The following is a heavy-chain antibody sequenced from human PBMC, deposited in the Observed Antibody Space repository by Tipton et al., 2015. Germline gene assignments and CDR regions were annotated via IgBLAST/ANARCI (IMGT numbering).Heavy chain of an antibody. CDR1: GGSISSGKYY. D-gene: IGHD5-12*01. Sequence: TLSLTCTVSGGSISSGKYYWSWIRQHPGKGLEWIGYIYYSGNTYYNPSLKSRVTILVDTSKSQFSLKLTSVTAADTAVYYCARVKVATMLYYFDYWGQGTLVTVSS. CDR3: ARVKVATMLYYFDY. CDR2: IYYSGNT. J-gene: IGHJ4*02. V-gene: IGHV4-31*03.